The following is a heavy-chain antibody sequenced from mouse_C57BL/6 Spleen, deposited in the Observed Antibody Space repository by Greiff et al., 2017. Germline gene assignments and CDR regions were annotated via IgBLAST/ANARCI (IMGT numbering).Heavy chain of an antibody. Sequence: VQLQQSGPELVKPGASVKISCKASGYAFSSSWMNWVKQRPGKGLEWIGRIYPGDGDTNYNGKFKGKATLTADKSSSTAYMQLSSLTSEDSAVYFCARNRLDGSSYFFDYWGQGTTLTVSS. J-gene: IGHJ2*01. D-gene: IGHD1-1*01. CDR2: IYPGDGDT. CDR3: ARNRLDGSSYFFDY. CDR1: GYAFSSSW. V-gene: IGHV1-82*01.